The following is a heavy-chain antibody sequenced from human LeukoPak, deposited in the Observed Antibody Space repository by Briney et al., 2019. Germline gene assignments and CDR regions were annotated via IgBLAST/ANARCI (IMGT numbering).Heavy chain of an antibody. D-gene: IGHD2-15*01. CDR3: ARAPYCSGGSWHYYYYYMDV. J-gene: IGHJ6*03. CDR1: GYTFTSYY. CDR2: INPSGGST. V-gene: IGHV1-46*01. Sequence: ASVKVSCKASGYTFTSYYMHWVRQAPGQGLEWMGIINPSGGSTSYAQKFQGRVTMTRDTSTSTVYMELSSLRSEDTAVYYCARAPYCSGGSWHYYYYYMDVWGKGTTVTVSS.